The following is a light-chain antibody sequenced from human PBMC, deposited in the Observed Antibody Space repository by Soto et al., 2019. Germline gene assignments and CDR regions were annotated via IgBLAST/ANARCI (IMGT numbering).Light chain of an antibody. CDR1: SSNIGAGYD. CDR2: GNS. Sequence: QSVLTQPPSVSRAPGQRVTISCTWSSSNIGAGYDVHWYQQLPGTAPKLLIYGNSNRPSGVPDRFSGSKSGTSASLAITGLQAEDEADYYCQSYDSSLSGDVVFGGGTKLTVL. J-gene: IGLJ2*01. CDR3: QSYDSSLSGDVV. V-gene: IGLV1-40*01.